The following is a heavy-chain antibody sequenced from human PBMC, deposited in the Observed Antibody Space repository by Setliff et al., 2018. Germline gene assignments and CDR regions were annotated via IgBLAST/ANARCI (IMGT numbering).Heavy chain of an antibody. D-gene: IGHD6-19*01. Sequence: LATLSLTCNVSGGSISSYYWSWIRQPAGKGLEWIGHIYIGGSANYNPSLKSRVTMSIDTSKNQFSLKLNSVTAADMAVYYCAREQWLDPPGYYYMDVWAKGTTVTVSS. V-gene: IGHV4-4*07. CDR1: GGSISSYY. CDR3: AREQWLDPPGYYYMDV. CDR2: IYIGGSA. J-gene: IGHJ6*03.